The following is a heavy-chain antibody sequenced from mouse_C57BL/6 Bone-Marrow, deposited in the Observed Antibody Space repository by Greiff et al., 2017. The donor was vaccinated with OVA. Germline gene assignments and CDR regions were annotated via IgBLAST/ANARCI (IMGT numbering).Heavy chain of an antibody. CDR2: IYPRSGNT. J-gene: IGHJ4*01. Sequence: QVQLKESGAELARPGASVKLSCKASGYTFTSYGISWVKQRTGQGLEWIGEIYPRSGNTYYNEKFKGKATLTADKSSSTAYMELRSLTSEDSAVYFCAIHYAMDYWGQGTSVTVSS. V-gene: IGHV1-81*01. CDR1: GYTFTSYG. CDR3: AIHYAMDY.